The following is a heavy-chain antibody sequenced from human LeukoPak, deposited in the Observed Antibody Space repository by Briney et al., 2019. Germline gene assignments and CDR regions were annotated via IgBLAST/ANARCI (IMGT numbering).Heavy chain of an antibody. CDR3: AKNQASYFYDTSGSSFDY. Sequence: GGSLRLSCAASGFTFSSNAMSWVRQAPGKGLEWVSTIIGRGVSTYYADSVKGRFTISRDNSKNTLYLQMNSLRAEDTAVYYCAKNQASYFYDTSGSSFDYWGQGTLVTVSS. J-gene: IGHJ4*02. CDR1: GFTFSSNA. D-gene: IGHD3-22*01. V-gene: IGHV3-23*01. CDR2: IIGRGVST.